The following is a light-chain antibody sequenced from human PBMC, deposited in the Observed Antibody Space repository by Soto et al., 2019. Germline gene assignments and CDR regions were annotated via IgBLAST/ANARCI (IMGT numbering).Light chain of an antibody. V-gene: IGLV1-40*01. CDR2: GNS. CDR3: QSYDSSLSAYV. CDR1: SSNIGAGYD. J-gene: IGLJ1*01. Sequence: VLAQPPSVSGAPGQKVTISCTGSSSNIGAGYDLHWYQQLPGTAPKLLLYGNSNRPSGVPDRFSGSKSGTSASLAITGRQAEDEADYYCQSYDSSLSAYVFGTGTKVTVL.